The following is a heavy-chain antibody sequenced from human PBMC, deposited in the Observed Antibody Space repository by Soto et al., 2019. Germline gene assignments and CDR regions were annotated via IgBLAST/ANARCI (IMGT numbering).Heavy chain of an antibody. CDR3: ARVKNYDFWSGYSPYGMDV. Sequence: ASVKVSCKASGYTFTSYGISWVRQAPGQGLEWMGWISAYNGNTNYAQELQGRVTMTTDTSTSTAYMELRSLRSDDTAVYYCARVKNYDFWSGYSPYGMDVWGQGTTVTV. CDR2: ISAYNGNT. J-gene: IGHJ6*02. D-gene: IGHD3-3*01. V-gene: IGHV1-18*04. CDR1: GYTFTSYG.